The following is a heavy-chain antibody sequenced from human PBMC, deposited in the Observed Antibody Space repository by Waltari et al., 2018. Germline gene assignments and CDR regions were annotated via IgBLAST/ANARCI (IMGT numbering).Heavy chain of an antibody. Sequence: QVQLVESGGGVVQPGRSLRLSCAASGFTFSSYGMHWVRQAPGKGLEWVAVISYDGSNKYYADSVKGRFTISRDNSKSTLYLQMNSLTPEDTAIYYCTRDGHSYFYGSWSDYWGQGALVTVSS. D-gene: IGHD3-10*01. CDR3: TRDGHSYFYGSWSDY. V-gene: IGHV3-30*03. CDR2: ISYDGSNK. CDR1: GFTFSSYG. J-gene: IGHJ4*02.